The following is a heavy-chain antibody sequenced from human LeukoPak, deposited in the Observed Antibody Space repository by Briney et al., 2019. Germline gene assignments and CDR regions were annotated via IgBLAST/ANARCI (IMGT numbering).Heavy chain of an antibody. CDR2: INHSGST. Sequence: KPSETLSLTCAVYGGSFSGYYWSWIRQPPGKGLEWIGEINHSGSTNYNPSLKSRVTISVDTPKNQFSLKLSSVTAADTAVYYCASLYDILTGFDYWGQGTLVTVSS. J-gene: IGHJ4*02. D-gene: IGHD3-9*01. CDR1: GGSFSGYY. V-gene: IGHV4-34*01. CDR3: ASLYDILTGFDY.